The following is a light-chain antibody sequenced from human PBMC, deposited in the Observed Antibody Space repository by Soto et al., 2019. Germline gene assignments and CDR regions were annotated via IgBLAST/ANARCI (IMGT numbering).Light chain of an antibody. J-gene: IGKJ1*01. CDR2: GAS. CDR1: QSVSSNY. V-gene: IGKV3-20*01. Sequence: EIVLTQSPGTLSLSPGERATLSCRASQSVSSNYLAWYQQKPGQAPRLLIYGASSRATGIADRLSGSGSGTDFTLTISRLEPEDFAVYYCQQYSSSPRTFGQGTKVEVK. CDR3: QQYSSSPRT.